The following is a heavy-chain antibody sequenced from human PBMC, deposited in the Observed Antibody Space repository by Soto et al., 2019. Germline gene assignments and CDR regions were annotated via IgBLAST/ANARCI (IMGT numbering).Heavy chain of an antibody. V-gene: IGHV3-23*01. D-gene: IGHD6-13*01. CDR1: GVTFSSYA. CDR2: VSGSGGST. Sequence: EVQLLESGGGLVQPGGSLRLSCAASGVTFSSYAMSWVRQAPGKGLEWVSAVSGSGGSTYYADSVKGRFTISRDNSKNSLYLQMNSLRAEDTAVYYCAKYVRRLAACFDYWGQGTLVTVSS. CDR3: AKYVRRLAACFDY. J-gene: IGHJ4*02.